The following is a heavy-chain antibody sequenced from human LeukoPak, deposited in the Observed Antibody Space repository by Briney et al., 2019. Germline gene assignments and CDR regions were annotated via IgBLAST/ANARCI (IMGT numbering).Heavy chain of an antibody. V-gene: IGHV3-13*04. J-gene: IGHJ3*02. Sequence: GGSLRLPCAASGFTFSGYGFHWVRQATGRGLEWVSAIGTVGDTHYLDSVKGRFTISRENAKNSLYLQMNSLRAGDTAVYYCARETGDVLLGAFDIWGQGTMVTVSS. D-gene: IGHD3-10*01. CDR1: GFTFSGYG. CDR2: IGTVGDT. CDR3: ARETGDVLLGAFDI.